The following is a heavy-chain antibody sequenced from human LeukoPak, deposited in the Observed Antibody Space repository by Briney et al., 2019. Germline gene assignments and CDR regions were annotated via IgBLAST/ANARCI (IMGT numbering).Heavy chain of an antibody. CDR2: IWYDGSNE. CDR3: ARDPYRIQAAELERGAFDI. CDR1: GFTFSSSG. D-gene: IGHD5-18*01. V-gene: IGHV3-33*01. J-gene: IGHJ3*02. Sequence: PGGSLRLSCAASGFTFSSSGMHWVRQAPGKGLEWVAHIWYDGSNEYYAGSVKGRFTISRDNSKNTLYLQITSLRAEDTAVYYCARDPYRIQAAELERGAFDIWGQGKMVTVSS.